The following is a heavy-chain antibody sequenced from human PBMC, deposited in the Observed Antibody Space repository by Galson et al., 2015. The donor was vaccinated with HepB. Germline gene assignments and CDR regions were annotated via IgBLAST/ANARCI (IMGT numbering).Heavy chain of an antibody. V-gene: IGHV3-7*03. D-gene: IGHD6-19*01. J-gene: IGHJ4*02. CDR1: GFTFSSYW. Sequence: SLRLSCAAPGFTFSSYWMSWVRQAPGKGLEWVANIKQDGSEKYYVDSVKGRFTISRDNAENSLYLQMNTLRAEDTAVYYCARESYRSVWYFREPPAVAHHCDHWGQGTLVTVSS. CDR3: ARESYRSVWYFREPPAVAHHCDH. CDR2: IKQDGSEK.